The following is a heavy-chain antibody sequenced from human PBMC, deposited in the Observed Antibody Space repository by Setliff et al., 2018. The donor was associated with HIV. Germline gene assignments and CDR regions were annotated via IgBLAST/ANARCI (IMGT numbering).Heavy chain of an antibody. V-gene: IGHV4-59*08. Sequence: LSLTCAVFGGSFSAYYWSWIRQHPRKGLEWIGYIYYTGSTYYNPSLKSRVTMSVDASRNRFSLKLSSVTAADTAIYYCARHQKVSFMSDHWGQGMLVTVSS. D-gene: IGHD3-16*01. CDR1: GGSFSAYY. CDR2: IYYTGST. CDR3: ARHQKVSFMSDH. J-gene: IGHJ4*02.